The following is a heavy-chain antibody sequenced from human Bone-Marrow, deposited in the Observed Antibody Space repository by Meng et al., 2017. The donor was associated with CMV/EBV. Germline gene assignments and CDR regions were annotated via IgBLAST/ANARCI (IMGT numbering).Heavy chain of an antibody. V-gene: IGHV3-74*01. CDR3: ARVGGRRFGELTIDY. J-gene: IGHJ4*02. CDR1: GFTFSNYW. D-gene: IGHD3-10*01. Sequence: GESLKISCAASGFTFSNYWMHWVRQAPGKGLVWVSRINSDGSSTSYADSVKGRFTISRDNGKNTLYVQMKSLRAEGTAVYYCARVGGRRFGELTIDYWGQGTLVTVSS. CDR2: INSDGSST.